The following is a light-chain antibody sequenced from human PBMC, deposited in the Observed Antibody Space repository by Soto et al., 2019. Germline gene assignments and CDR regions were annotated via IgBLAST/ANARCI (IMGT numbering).Light chain of an antibody. CDR2: GAS. Sequence: TQPPSTVSFSPGGIANISCRASQSVNTNSLVWYQQRPGQAPRLVIYGASSRATGIPDRFSGSGSGTDFTLTISGLELEDFAGYYRQQYDKSPWPSGQVTKVAIK. J-gene: IGKJ1*01. CDR3: QQYDKSPWP. CDR1: QSVNTNS. V-gene: IGKV3-20*01.